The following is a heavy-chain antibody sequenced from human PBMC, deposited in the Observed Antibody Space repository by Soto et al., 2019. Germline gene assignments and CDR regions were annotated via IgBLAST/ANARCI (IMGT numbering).Heavy chain of an antibody. D-gene: IGHD5-12*01. CDR1: GGTFSSYA. CDR3: ARDTAAIVATIYYYYYGMDV. Sequence: SVKVSCKASGGTFSSYAISWVRQAPGQGLEWMGGIIPIFGTANYAQKFQGRVTITADESTSTAYMELSSLRSEDTAVYYCARDTAAIVATIYYYYYGMDVWGQGTTVTVSS. CDR2: IIPIFGTA. V-gene: IGHV1-69*13. J-gene: IGHJ6*02.